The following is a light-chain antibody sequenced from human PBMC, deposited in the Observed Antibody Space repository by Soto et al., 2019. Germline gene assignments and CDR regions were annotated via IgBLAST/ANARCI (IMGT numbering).Light chain of an antibody. V-gene: IGLV2-23*02. CDR3: SSYAGRGIGV. Sequence: QSALTQPASVSGSPGQSITISCTRTSSDVGTYDLVSWYQQHPGEAPRLLIYEVTERPSGVSIRFSGSKSDYTASLTISGLQADDEADYYCSSYAGRGIGVFGGGTQLTVL. CDR1: SSDVGTYDL. J-gene: IGLJ2*01. CDR2: EVT.